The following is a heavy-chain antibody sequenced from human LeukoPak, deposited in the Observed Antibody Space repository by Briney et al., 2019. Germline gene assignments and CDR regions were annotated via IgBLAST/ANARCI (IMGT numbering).Heavy chain of an antibody. CDR2: IYPGDSAT. CDR1: GYSFTSYW. D-gene: IGHD6-19*01. CDR3: ARRIAVAGRYYFDY. Sequence: GESLKISCKGSGYSFTSYWIGWVRQMPGEGLELGGIIYPGDSATRYSPSFQCQVNISADKSISTAYLQWSTLKASDTAMYYCARRIAVAGRYYFDYWGQGTLVTVSS. V-gene: IGHV5-51*01. J-gene: IGHJ4*02.